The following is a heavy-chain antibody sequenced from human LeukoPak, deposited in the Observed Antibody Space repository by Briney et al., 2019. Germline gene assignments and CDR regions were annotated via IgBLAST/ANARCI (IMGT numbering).Heavy chain of an antibody. Sequence: GGSLRLSCAASGFTFSSYGMHWVRQAPGKGLEWVAFIRFDGSNKYYADSVKGRFTISRDNSKNTLYLQMNSLRAEDTAVYYCAKDLWGDTAMVLNYWGQGTLVTVSS. CDR2: IRFDGSNK. CDR1: GFTFSSYG. D-gene: IGHD5-18*01. V-gene: IGHV3-30*02. CDR3: AKDLWGDTAMVLNY. J-gene: IGHJ4*02.